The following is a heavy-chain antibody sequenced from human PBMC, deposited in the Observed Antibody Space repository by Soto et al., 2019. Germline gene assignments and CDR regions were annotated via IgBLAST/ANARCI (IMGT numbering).Heavy chain of an antibody. CDR3: ARQIYDSDTDPNFQYYFDS. D-gene: IGHD3-22*01. V-gene: IGHV5-10-1*03. Sequence: EVRLEQSGAEVKKSGESLTISCKGSGYSFAGYWITWVRQKPGKGLEWMGRIDPSDSQTYYSPSFRGHVTISATKSITTVFLQWSSLRASDTAMYYCARQIYDSDTDPNFQYYFDSWGQGTPVTVSS. CDR2: IDPSDSQT. CDR1: GYSFAGYW. J-gene: IGHJ4*02.